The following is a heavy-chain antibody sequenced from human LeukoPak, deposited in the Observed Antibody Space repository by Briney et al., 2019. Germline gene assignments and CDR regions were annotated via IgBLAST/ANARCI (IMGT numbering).Heavy chain of an antibody. D-gene: IGHD3-10*01. Sequence: ASVKVSCKVSGYTLTELSMHWVRQAPGKGLEWKGGFDPEDGETIYAQKFQGRVTMTEDTSTDTAYMELSSLRSEDTAVYYCATEATWEPFRNYYGSGSYYRSLDYWGQGTLVTVSS. V-gene: IGHV1-24*01. CDR3: ATEATWEPFRNYYGSGSYYRSLDY. CDR1: GYTLTELS. CDR2: FDPEDGET. J-gene: IGHJ4*02.